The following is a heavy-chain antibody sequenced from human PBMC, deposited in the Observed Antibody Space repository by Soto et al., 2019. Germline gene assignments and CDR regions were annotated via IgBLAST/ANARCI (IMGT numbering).Heavy chain of an antibody. CDR1: GGSFSGYY. CDR2: INHSVST. J-gene: IGHJ5*02. CDR3: ARAPALAAAGTRWFDP. D-gene: IGHD6-13*01. V-gene: IGHV4-34*01. Sequence: SETLSLTCAVDGGSFSGYYWSWIRQPPGKGMEWIGEINHSVSTNYNPSLKSRVTISVDTSKNQFSLKLSSVTAADTAVYYCARAPALAAAGTRWFDPWGQGTLVTVSS.